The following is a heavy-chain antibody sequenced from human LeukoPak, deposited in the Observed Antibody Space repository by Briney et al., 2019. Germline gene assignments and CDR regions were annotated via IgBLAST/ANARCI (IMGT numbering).Heavy chain of an antibody. CDR3: ARHVEWSGAVDY. V-gene: IGHV4-59*08. Sequence: SETLSLTCTVSGGSISSYYWSWIRQPPGKGLEWIGYIYYSGSTNYNPSLKSRVTISVDTSKNQFSLKLSSVTAADTAVYYCARHVEWSGAVDYWGQGTLVTVSS. CDR1: GGSISSYY. D-gene: IGHD3-3*01. J-gene: IGHJ4*02. CDR2: IYYSGST.